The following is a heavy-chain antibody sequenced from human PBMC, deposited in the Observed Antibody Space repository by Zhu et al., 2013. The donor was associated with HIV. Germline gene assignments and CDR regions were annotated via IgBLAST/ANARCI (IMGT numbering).Heavy chain of an antibody. D-gene: IGHD2-21*02. CDR1: GGTFSSYA. CDR2: ISAYNGNT. V-gene: IGHV1-18*01. J-gene: IGHJ4*02. CDR3: AKEAATANGVSSFDY. Sequence: QVQLVQSGAEVKKPGSSVKVSCKASGGTFSSYAISWVRQAPGQGLEWMGWISAYNGNTNYAQKLQGRVTMTTDTSTSTAYMELRSLRSDDTAVYYCAKEAATANGVSSFDYWGQGTLVTVSS.